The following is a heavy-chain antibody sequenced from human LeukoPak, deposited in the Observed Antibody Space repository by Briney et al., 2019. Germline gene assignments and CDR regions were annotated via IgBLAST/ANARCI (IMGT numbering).Heavy chain of an antibody. J-gene: IGHJ4*02. Sequence: GGSLRLSCVVSGFTFSTSAMSWVRQAPGKGPEWVSGISESGGSTYYADFVKGRFTSSRDNSKNTLYLQMNNLRAEDTAAYYCAKGSFWGQGTLVTVSS. D-gene: IGHD3-10*01. CDR3: AKGSF. CDR2: ISESGGST. CDR1: GFTFSTSA. V-gene: IGHV3-23*01.